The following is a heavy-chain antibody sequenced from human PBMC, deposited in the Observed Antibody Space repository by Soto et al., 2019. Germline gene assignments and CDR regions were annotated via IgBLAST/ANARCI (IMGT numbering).Heavy chain of an antibody. CDR2: IYYSGNT. V-gene: IGHV4-39*02. CDR1: GGSISSSSYY. CDR3: ARDKITGLFDY. Sequence: SETLSLTCTVSGGSISSSSYYWGWIRQPPGKGLEWIGSIYYSGNTYYNPSLKSRVTISVDTSKNQFSLKLSSVTAVDTAVYYCARDKITGLFDYWGQGTLVTVSS. D-gene: IGHD2-8*02. J-gene: IGHJ4*02.